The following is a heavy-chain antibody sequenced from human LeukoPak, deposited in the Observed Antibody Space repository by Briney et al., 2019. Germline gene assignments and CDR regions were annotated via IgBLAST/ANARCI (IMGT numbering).Heavy chain of an antibody. Sequence: PGGSLRLSCAASGFTVSSNYMSWVRQAPGKGLEWVSVIYSGGSTYYADSVKGRFTISRGNSKNTLYLQMNSLRAEDTAVYYCATGLSYSSSSVLDYWGQGTLVTVSS. CDR3: ATGLSYSSSSVLDY. V-gene: IGHV3-53*05. D-gene: IGHD6-6*01. CDR2: IYSGGST. CDR1: GFTVSSNY. J-gene: IGHJ4*02.